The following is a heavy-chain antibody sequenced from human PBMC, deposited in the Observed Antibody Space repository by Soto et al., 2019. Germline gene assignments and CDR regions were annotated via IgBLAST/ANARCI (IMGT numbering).Heavy chain of an antibody. CDR2: ISYEGSNK. D-gene: IGHD6-25*01. V-gene: IGHV3-30*18. CDR3: AKDRLAATKYGMDV. J-gene: IGHJ6*02. CDR1: GFTFSSYG. Sequence: QVQLVESGGGVVQPGRSLRLSCAASGFTFSSYGMHWVRQAPAKGLEWVAVISYEGSNKYYADPGRGRCTISRHNAKNNLYLQMNSLRAEDTAVYYCAKDRLAATKYGMDVRGQGGTVTVSS.